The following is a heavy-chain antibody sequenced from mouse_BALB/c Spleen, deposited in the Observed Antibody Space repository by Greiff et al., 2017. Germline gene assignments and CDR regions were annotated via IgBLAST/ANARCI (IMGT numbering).Heavy chain of an antibody. CDR3: ARSTGSSYWYFDV. J-gene: IGHJ1*01. CDR1: GYSFTSYY. D-gene: IGHD1-1*01. V-gene: IGHV1S135*01. CDR2: IDPFNGGT. Sequence: EVQLHQSGPELMKPGASVKISCTASGYSFTSYYMHWVKQSHGKSLEWIGYIDPFNGGTSYNQKFKGKATLTVDKSSSTAYMHLSSLTSEDSAVYYCARSTGSSYWYFDVWGAGTTVTVSS.